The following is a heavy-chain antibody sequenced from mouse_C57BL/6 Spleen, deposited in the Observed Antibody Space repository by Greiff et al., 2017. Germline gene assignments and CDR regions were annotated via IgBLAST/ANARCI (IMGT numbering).Heavy chain of an antibody. CDR3: ARRFQITTVVAHFDY. Sequence: QVQLQQPGAELVKPGASVKLSCKASGYTFTSYWMHWVKQRPGQGLEWIGMIHPNSGSTNYNEKFKSKATLTVDKSSSTAYMQLSSLTSEDSAVYYCARRFQITTVVAHFDYWGQGTTLTVSS. J-gene: IGHJ2*01. CDR2: IHPNSGST. V-gene: IGHV1-64*01. CDR1: GYTFTSYW. D-gene: IGHD1-1*01.